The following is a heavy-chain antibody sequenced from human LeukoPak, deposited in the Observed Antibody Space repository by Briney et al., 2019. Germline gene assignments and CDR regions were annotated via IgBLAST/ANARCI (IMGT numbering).Heavy chain of an antibody. CDR1: GFTFDDYG. J-gene: IGHJ4*02. CDR3: GGAISGYYHPDFEY. D-gene: IGHD3-22*01. V-gene: IGHV3-20*04. CDR2: INWNGGST. Sequence: GGSLRLSCAASGFTFDDYGMSWVRQAPGKGLEWVSGINWNGGSTGYADSVKGRFTISRDNAKNSLYLQMNSLRVDDTAVYYCGGAISGYYHPDFEYWGQGTLVTVSS.